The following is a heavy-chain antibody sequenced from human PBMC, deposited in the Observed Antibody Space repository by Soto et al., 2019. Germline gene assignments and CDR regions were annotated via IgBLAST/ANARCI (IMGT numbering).Heavy chain of an antibody. Sequence: GGSLRLSCAASGFTFSSYAMSWVRQAPGKGLEWVSAISGSGGSTYYADSVKGRFTISRDNSKNTLYLQMNSLRAEDTAVYYCAKPLGYGDYGDYFDYWGQGTLVTVSS. J-gene: IGHJ4*02. CDR2: ISGSGGST. V-gene: IGHV3-23*01. D-gene: IGHD4-17*01. CDR3: AKPLGYGDYGDYFDY. CDR1: GFTFSSYA.